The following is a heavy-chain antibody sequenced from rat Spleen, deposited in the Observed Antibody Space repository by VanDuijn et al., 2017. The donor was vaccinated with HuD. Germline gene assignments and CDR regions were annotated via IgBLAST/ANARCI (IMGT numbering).Heavy chain of an antibody. J-gene: IGHJ2*01. V-gene: IGHV2-13*01. CDR3: ASTRVFEY. D-gene: IGHD1-4*01. CDR1: GFSLISYA. Sequence: QVQLKESGPGLVQPSQTLSLTCTVSGFSLISYAVNWVRQPPGKGLEWMGIIWGNGETNYTSAIKSRLSISRDTSKSQVFLKMNSLQTEDTAMYFCASTRVFEYWGQGVMVTVSS. CDR2: IWGNGET.